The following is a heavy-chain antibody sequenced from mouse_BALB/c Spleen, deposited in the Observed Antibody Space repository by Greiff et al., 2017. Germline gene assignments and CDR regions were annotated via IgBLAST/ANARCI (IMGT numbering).Heavy chain of an antibody. Sequence: EVHLVESGGGLVKPGGSLKLSCAASGFTFSSYAMSWVRQSPEKRLEWVAEISSGGSYTYYPDTVTGRFTISRDNAKNTLYLEMSSLRSEDTAMYYCASGRRFAYWGQGTLVTVSA. CDR3: ASGRRFAY. CDR1: GFTFSSYA. V-gene: IGHV5-9-4*01. CDR2: ISSGGSYT. D-gene: IGHD3-1*01. J-gene: IGHJ3*01.